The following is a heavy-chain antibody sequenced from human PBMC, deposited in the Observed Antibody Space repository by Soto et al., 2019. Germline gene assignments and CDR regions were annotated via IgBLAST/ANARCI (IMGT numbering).Heavy chain of an antibody. J-gene: IGHJ3*02. D-gene: IGHD1-26*01. CDR3: ARGWELLTWEDAFDI. CDR1: GYTFTSYA. CDR2: INAGNGNT. Sequence: ASVKVSCKASGYTFTSYAMHWVRQAPGQRLEWMGWINAGNGNTKYSQKFQGRVTITRDTSASTAYMELSSLRSEDTAVYYCARGWELLTWEDAFDIWGQGTMVTVSS. V-gene: IGHV1-3*01.